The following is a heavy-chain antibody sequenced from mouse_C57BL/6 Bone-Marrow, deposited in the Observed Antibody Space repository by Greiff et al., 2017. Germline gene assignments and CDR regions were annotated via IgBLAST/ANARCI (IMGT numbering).Heavy chain of an antibody. D-gene: IGHD1-1*01. CDR1: GFTFSDYY. V-gene: IGHV5-16*01. CDR2: INYDGSST. Sequence: DVHLVESEGGLVQPGSSMKLSCTASGFTFSDYYMAWVRQVPEKGLEWVANINYDGSSTYYLDSLKSRFIISRDNAKNILYLQMSSLKSEDTATYYCAREDYYGSSWYFDVWGTGTTVTVSS. CDR3: AREDYYGSSWYFDV. J-gene: IGHJ1*03.